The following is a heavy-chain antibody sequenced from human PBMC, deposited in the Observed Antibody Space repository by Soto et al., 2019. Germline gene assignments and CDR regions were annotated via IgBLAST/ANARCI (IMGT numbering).Heavy chain of an antibody. D-gene: IGHD6-19*01. Sequence: LRLSCAASGFTFSSYGMHWVRQAPGKGLEWVAVIWYDGSNKYYADSVKGRFTISRDNSKNTLYLQMNSLRAEDTAVYYCARDGYSSGWRYYYYGMDVWGQGTTVTVSS. CDR2: IWYDGSNK. CDR1: GFTFSSYG. V-gene: IGHV3-33*01. J-gene: IGHJ6*02. CDR3: ARDGYSSGWRYYYYGMDV.